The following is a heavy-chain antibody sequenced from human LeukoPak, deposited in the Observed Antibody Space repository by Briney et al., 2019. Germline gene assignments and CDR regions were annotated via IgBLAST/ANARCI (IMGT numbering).Heavy chain of an antibody. CDR3: ARPSDNRSHYIGY. Sequence: PSETLSLTCTVSGGSISSYYWSWIRQPPGKGLEWIGYIYYSGSTNYNPSLKSRVTISVDTSKNQFSLKLSSVTAADTAVYYCARPSDNRSHYIGYWGQGTLVTVSS. D-gene: IGHD2-15*01. CDR2: IYYSGST. CDR1: GGSISSYY. J-gene: IGHJ4*02. V-gene: IGHV4-59*08.